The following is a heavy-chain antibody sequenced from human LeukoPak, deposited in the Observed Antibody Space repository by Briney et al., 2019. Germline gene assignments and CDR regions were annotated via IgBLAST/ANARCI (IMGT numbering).Heavy chain of an antibody. CDR1: GFTFSSYA. Sequence: GGSLRLSCAASGFTFSSYAMSWVRQAPGKGLEWVSAISGSGGSTYYADSVKGRFTISRDNSKNTLYLQMNSLRAEDTAVYYCAKDRRYCSSTSCYEGNYWGQGTLVTVSS. D-gene: IGHD2-2*01. V-gene: IGHV3-23*01. CDR2: ISGSGGST. J-gene: IGHJ4*02. CDR3: AKDRRYCSSTSCYEGNY.